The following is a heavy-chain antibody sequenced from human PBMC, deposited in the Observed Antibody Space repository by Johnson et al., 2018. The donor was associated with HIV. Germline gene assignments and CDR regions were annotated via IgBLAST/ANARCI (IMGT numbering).Heavy chain of an antibody. CDR1: GFTFSNYG. CDR2: ITFEGSDK. J-gene: IGHJ3*02. CDR3: AKDVSVVTPSGSFDI. V-gene: IGHV3-30*18. D-gene: IGHD4-23*01. Sequence: QVQLVESGGGVVQPGRSLRLSCAASGFTFSNYGMHWVRQAPGKGLEWVAVITFEGSDKYYADSVKGRVTISRDESKNTLYLRLNSLRPEDSAVYYCAKDVSVVTPSGSFDIWGQGTRVTVSS.